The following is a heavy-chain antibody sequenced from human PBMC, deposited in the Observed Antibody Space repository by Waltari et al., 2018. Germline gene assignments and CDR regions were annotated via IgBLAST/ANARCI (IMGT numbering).Heavy chain of an antibody. J-gene: IGHJ4*02. Sequence: EVQLVESGGGLVQPGGSLRLSCAASGCTFSSLWMTWVRQAPGKGLEWVANIKEDGSEIRYVDSVKGRFTISRDNAKNSLYLQMDSLRVEDTAVYYCARKYSSGWTVLNYWGQGTLVTVSS. CDR3: ARKYSSGWTVLNY. V-gene: IGHV3-7*03. CDR2: IKEDGSEI. CDR1: GCTFSSLW. D-gene: IGHD6-19*01.